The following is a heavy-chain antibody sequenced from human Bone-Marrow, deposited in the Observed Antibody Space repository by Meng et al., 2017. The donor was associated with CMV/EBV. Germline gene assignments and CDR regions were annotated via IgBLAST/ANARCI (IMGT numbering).Heavy chain of an antibody. D-gene: IGHD2-15*01. CDR2: IRYDGSNK. V-gene: IGHV3-30*02. Sequence: GGSLRLSCAASGFTLSSYGMHWVRQAPGKGLEWVAFIRYDGSNKYYADSVKGRFTISRDNSKNTLYLQMNSLRAEDTAVYYCAKDRGRSLSKLLRNYYGMDVWGQGTTVTVSS. J-gene: IGHJ6*02. CDR3: AKDRGRSLSKLLRNYYGMDV. CDR1: GFTLSSYG.